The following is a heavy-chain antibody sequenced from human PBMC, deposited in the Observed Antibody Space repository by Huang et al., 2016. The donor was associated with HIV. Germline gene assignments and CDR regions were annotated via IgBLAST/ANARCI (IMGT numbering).Heavy chain of an antibody. D-gene: IGHD5-18*01. CDR3: ARGGGIQLWLLGYYYMDV. Sequence: QVQLVQSGAEVKKPGASVKVSCKASGYTFSSFGISWVRQAPGQGLEWVGWISVYNGNTNCAQKCQGRLTMTTDTSTSTAYMELRSLRSDDTAVYYCARGGGIQLWLLGYYYMDVWGNGTTVTVSS. CDR1: GYTFSSFG. J-gene: IGHJ6*03. V-gene: IGHV1-18*01. CDR2: ISVYNGNT.